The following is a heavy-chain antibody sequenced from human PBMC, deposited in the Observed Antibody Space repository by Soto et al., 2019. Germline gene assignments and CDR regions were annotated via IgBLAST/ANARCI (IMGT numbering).Heavy chain of an antibody. V-gene: IGHV4-31*03. CDR1: GGSISSGGHY. Sequence: SETLSLTCTVSGGSISSGGHYWSWIRQHPGKGLEWIGYIYYSGSTYYNPSLKSRVTISVDTSKNQFSLKLSSVTAADTAVYYCAREVRAGDSRGYYLAWGQGTLVTVSS. D-gene: IGHD3-22*01. CDR2: IYYSGST. CDR3: AREVRAGDSRGYYLA. J-gene: IGHJ5*02.